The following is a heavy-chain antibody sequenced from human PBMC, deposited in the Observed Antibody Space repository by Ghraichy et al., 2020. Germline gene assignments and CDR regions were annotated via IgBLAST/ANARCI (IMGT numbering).Heavy chain of an antibody. CDR2: IYSGGST. CDR3: ARAMVTMVRGVIITMPYGMDV. V-gene: IGHV3-53*04. CDR1: GFTVSSNY. J-gene: IGHJ6*02. Sequence: GESLNISCAASGFTVSSNYMSWVRQAPGKGLEWVSVIYSGGSTYYADSVKGRFTISRHNSKNTLYLQMNSLRAEDTAVYYCARAMVTMVRGVIITMPYGMDVWGQGTTVTVSS. D-gene: IGHD3-10*01.